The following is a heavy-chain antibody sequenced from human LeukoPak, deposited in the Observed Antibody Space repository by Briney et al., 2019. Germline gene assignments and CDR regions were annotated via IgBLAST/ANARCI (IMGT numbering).Heavy chain of an antibody. V-gene: IGHV4-34*01. CDR3: ARGGISYYLDY. D-gene: IGHD3-10*01. CDR1: GGSFSGYY. J-gene: IGHJ4*02. CDR2: IYHSGTT. Sequence: SETLSLTCAVYGGSFSGYYWSWIRQPPGKGLEWIGEIYHSGTTNYNPSLKSRVTISVDTSKFQFSLELRSVTAADTAVYFCARGGISYYLDYWGQGTLVTVST.